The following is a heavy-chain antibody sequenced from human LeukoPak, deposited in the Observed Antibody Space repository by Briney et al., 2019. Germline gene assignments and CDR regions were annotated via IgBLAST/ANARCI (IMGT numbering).Heavy chain of an antibody. CDR1: GFTVITND. Sequence: PGGSLRLSCAASGFTVITNDMTWVRQAHGKGLEWVSVLYSDCNTKYADSVQGRFTISRDNAKNNLYLEMNSLSPDDTAVYYCARGVEPLADNTLAYWGQGTLVTVSS. D-gene: IGHD1-14*01. J-gene: IGHJ4*02. CDR2: LYSDCNT. CDR3: ARGVEPLADNTLAY. V-gene: IGHV3-53*01.